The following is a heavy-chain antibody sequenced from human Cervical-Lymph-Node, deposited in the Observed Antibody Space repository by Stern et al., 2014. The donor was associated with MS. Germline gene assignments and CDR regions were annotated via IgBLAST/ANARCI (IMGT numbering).Heavy chain of an antibody. Sequence: VQLVESGGGVVQPGRSLRLSCAASGFTFSSYGMHWVRQAPGKGLEWEAVIWYDGSNKYYADSVKGRFTISRDNSKNTLYLQMNSLRAEDTAVYYCARESGSSWYRDYYYYGMDVWGQGTTVTVSS. J-gene: IGHJ6*02. CDR3: ARESGSSWYRDYYYYGMDV. CDR1: GFTFSSYG. V-gene: IGHV3-33*01. D-gene: IGHD6-13*01. CDR2: IWYDGSNK.